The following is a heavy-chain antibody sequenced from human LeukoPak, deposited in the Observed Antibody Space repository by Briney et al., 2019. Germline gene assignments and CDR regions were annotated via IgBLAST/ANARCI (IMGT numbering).Heavy chain of an antibody. Sequence: SQTLSLTCAVSGGSISSGGYSWSWIRQPPGKGLEWIGYIYHSGSTYYNPSLKSRVTISVDTSKNQFSVKLSSVTAADTAVYYCARDNISPGIAAAGTVDWGQGTLVTVSS. CDR1: GGSISSGGYS. D-gene: IGHD6-13*01. CDR3: ARDNISPGIAAAGTVD. J-gene: IGHJ4*02. CDR2: IYHSGST. V-gene: IGHV4-30-2*01.